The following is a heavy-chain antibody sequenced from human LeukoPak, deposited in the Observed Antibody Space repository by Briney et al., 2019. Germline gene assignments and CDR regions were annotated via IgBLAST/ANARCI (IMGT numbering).Heavy chain of an antibody. V-gene: IGHV1-2*02. Sequence: ASVKVSCKASGGTFSSYAISWVRQAPGQGLEWMGWINPNSGGTNYAQKFQGRVTMTRDTSISTAYMGLSRLRSDDTAVYYCARELTPIAVAGKARDFDYWGQGTLVTVSS. CDR2: INPNSGGT. D-gene: IGHD6-19*01. CDR1: GGTFSSYA. J-gene: IGHJ4*02. CDR3: ARELTPIAVAGKARDFDY.